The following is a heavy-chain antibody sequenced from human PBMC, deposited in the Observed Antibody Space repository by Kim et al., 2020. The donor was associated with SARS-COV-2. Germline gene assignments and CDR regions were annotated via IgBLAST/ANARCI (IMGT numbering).Heavy chain of an antibody. V-gene: IGHV4-31*03. Sequence: SETLSLTCTVSGGSISSGGYYWSWIRQHPGKGLEWIGYIYYSGSTYYNPSLKSRVTISVDTSKNQFSLKLSSVTAADTAVYYCARVFVIAAAGAFDYWGQGTLVTVSS. CDR1: GGSISSGGYY. CDR2: IYYSGST. D-gene: IGHD6-13*01. CDR3: ARVFVIAAAGAFDY. J-gene: IGHJ4*02.